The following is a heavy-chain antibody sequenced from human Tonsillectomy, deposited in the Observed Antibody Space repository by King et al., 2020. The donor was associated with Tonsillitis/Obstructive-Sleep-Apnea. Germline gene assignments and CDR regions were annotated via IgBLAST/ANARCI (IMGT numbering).Heavy chain of an antibody. D-gene: IGHD6-19*01. CDR2: IYYSGST. J-gene: IGHJ4*02. V-gene: IGHV4-59*01. CDR3: AMTIAVAGTRGFDY. CDR1: GGSISSYY. Sequence: RLQESGPGLVKPSETLSLTCTVSGGSISSYYWSWIRQPPGKGLEWIGYIYYSGSTNYNPSLKSRVTISVDTSKNQFSLKLSSVTAADTAVYYCAMTIAVAGTRGFDYWGQGTLVTVSS.